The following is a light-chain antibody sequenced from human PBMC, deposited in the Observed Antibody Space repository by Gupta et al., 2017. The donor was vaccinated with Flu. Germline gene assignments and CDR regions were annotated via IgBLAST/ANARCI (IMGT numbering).Light chain of an antibody. V-gene: IGLV2-14*01. J-gene: IGLJ3*02. Sequence: SALTQPASVSGSPGQSITISCTGTSSDVGGYNYVSWYQQHPGKAPKLMIYEVSNRPSGVSNRFSGSKSGNTASRTISGLQAEDEADYYCSSYTSSSTWVFGGGTKLTVL. CDR1: SSDVGGYNY. CDR3: SSYTSSSTWV. CDR2: EVS.